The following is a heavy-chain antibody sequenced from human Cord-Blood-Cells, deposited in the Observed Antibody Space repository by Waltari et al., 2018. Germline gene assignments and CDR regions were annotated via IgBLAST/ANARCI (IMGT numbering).Heavy chain of an antibody. CDR1: GFSLSTSGVG. Sequence: QITLKESGPTLVKPTQTLTLTCTFSGFSLSTSGVGVGWIRQPPGKALEWLALIYWNDDKRYSPSLKSRLTITKDTSKNQVVITMTNMDPVDTATYYCAHRRRTIVAARPDWYFDLWGRGTLVTVSS. D-gene: IGHD6-6*01. CDR3: AHRRRTIVAARPDWYFDL. V-gene: IGHV2-5*01. J-gene: IGHJ2*01. CDR2: IYWNDDK.